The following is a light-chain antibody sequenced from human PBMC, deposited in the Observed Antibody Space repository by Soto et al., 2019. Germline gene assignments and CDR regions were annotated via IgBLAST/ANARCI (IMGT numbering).Light chain of an antibody. CDR2: AVA. CDR1: QRIDNY. CDR3: QQTYDTPTT. J-gene: IGKJ2*01. Sequence: DIQMTQSPSSLSASVGDRVTITCRASQRIDNYLNWYQQKPGKAPNLVIYAVASLQGGVPSRFSGSASGTDFTLTISSLQPEDFATYYCQQTYDTPTTFGQGTELEI. V-gene: IGKV1-39*01.